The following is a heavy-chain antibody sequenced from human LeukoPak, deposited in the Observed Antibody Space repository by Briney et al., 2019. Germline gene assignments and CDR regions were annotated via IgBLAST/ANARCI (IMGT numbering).Heavy chain of an antibody. Sequence: ASVKVSCKASGYTFTSYYMHWVRQAPGQGLEWMGIINPSGGSTSYAQKFQGRVTMTRDTSISTAYMELSRLRSDDTAVYYCARDYGGNAAYYWGQGTLVTVSS. D-gene: IGHD4-23*01. CDR3: ARDYGGNAAYY. V-gene: IGHV1-46*01. CDR2: INPSGGST. CDR1: GYTFTSYY. J-gene: IGHJ4*02.